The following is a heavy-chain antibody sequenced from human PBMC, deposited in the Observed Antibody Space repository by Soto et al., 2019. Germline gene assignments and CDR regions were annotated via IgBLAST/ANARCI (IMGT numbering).Heavy chain of an antibody. V-gene: IGHV5-51*03. Sequence: EVQLVQSGAEVKKPGESLKISCKGSGYSFTSYWVGWVRQMPGKGLEWMGIIYPGDSDTRYSPSFQGQVTISADKSISTAYLQWSSLKASDTAMYYCARRSYGYNYYYYYYMDVWGKGTTVTVSS. CDR1: GYSFTSYW. CDR3: ARRSYGYNYYYYYYMDV. J-gene: IGHJ6*03. D-gene: IGHD5-18*01. CDR2: IYPGDSDT.